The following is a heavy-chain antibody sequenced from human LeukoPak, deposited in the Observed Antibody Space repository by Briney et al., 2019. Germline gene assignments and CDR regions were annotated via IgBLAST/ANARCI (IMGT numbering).Heavy chain of an antibody. D-gene: IGHD3-3*01. V-gene: IGHV3-73*01. CDR3: AGNYDSWTGLNY. CDR2: IGNKVSNYTT. Sequence: GSLRLSCAASEFTFSGSAMHWVRQASGKGLEWVGHIGNKVSNYTTEYAASLRGRFTISRDDSKDTAYLQVNSLKTEDTAVYYCAGNYDSWTGLNYWGQGTLVTVSS. J-gene: IGHJ4*02. CDR1: EFTFSGSA.